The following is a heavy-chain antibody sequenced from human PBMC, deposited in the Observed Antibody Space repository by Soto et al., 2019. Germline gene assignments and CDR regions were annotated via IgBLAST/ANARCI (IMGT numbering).Heavy chain of an antibody. CDR2: ISSSGSTI. CDR3: ARGARCISTSCYLHWFDP. Sequence: QVQLVESGGGLVKPGGSLRLSCAASGFTFSDYYMSWIRQAPGKGLEWVSYISSSGSTIYYADSVKGRFTISRDNAKNSLYLQMNSLRAEDTAVHYCARGARCISTSCYLHWFDPWGQGTLVTVSS. J-gene: IGHJ5*02. V-gene: IGHV3-11*01. D-gene: IGHD2-2*01. CDR1: GFTFSDYY.